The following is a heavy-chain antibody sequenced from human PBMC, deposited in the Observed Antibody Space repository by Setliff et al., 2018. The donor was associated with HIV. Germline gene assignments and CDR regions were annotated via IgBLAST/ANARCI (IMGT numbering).Heavy chain of an antibody. D-gene: IGHD3-10*01. CDR3: ASSWFWESKHLDS. J-gene: IGHJ4*02. CDR1: GGSISTSRYY. CDR2: FNYGGT. V-gene: IGHV4-39*07. Sequence: SETLSLTCTVSGGSISTSRYYWGWSRQGPGKGLEWIGTFNYGGTYYNPSHKNRVTISAGATKNQFSLKLTSVTAADTAVYYGASSWFWESKHLDSWGQGMLVTVSS.